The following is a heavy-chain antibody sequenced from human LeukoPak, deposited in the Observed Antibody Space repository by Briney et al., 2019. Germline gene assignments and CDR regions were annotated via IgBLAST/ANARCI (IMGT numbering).Heavy chain of an antibody. CDR2: IKQDGSEK. J-gene: IGHJ3*02. D-gene: IGHD4-11*01. V-gene: IGHV3-7*01. CDR1: GFTFSSYW. CDR3: ARVLRLTTYAFDI. Sequence: GGSLRLSCPASGFTFSSYWMSWVRQAPGKGLEWVANIKQDGSEKYYVDSVKGRFTISRDNAKNSLYLQMNSLRAEDTAVYYCARVLRLTTYAFDIWGQGTMVTVSS.